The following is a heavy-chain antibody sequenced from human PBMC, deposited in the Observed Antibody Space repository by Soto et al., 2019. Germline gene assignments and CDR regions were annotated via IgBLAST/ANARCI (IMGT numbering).Heavy chain of an antibody. J-gene: IGHJ3*02. V-gene: IGHV3-30*18. D-gene: IGHD5-18*01. CDR3: VKQDGYSYAFDI. CDR1: GFTFSSYG. Sequence: PGGSLRLSCAASGFTFSSYGMHWVRQAPGKGLEWVAVISYDGSNKHYADSVKGRFTISRDNSKNTLYLQMSSLRAEDTAVYYCVKQDGYSYAFDIWGQGTMVTVSS. CDR2: ISYDGSNK.